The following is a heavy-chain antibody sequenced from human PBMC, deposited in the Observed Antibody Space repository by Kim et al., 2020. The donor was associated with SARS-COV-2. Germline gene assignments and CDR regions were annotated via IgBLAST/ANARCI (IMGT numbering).Heavy chain of an antibody. D-gene: IGHD4-4*01. J-gene: IGHJ6*02. CDR2: IRSGGTGI. CDR1: GFTVTDYW. V-gene: IGHV3-74*01. Sequence: GGSQRLSCATSGFTVTDYWMHWVRQAPGKGLVWVSRIRSGGTGISYADSVKGRFTISRDNVNNTLYLQMNNLRAEDTALYYCTSDTVLYGLDVWGQGTPVTVSS. CDR3: TSDTVLYGLDV.